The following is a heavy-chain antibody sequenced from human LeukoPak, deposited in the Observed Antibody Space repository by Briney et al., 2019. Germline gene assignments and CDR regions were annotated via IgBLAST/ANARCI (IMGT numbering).Heavy chain of an antibody. CDR3: AKDAYGSGSYFDY. V-gene: IGHV3-30*18. CDR1: GFTFSSYG. Sequence: GGSLRLSCAASGFTFSSYGMHWVRQAPGKGLEWVAVISYDGSNKYYADSVKGRFTISRDNSKNTLYLQMNSLRAEDTAVYYCAKDAYGSGSYFDYWGQGTLATVSS. J-gene: IGHJ4*02. D-gene: IGHD3-10*01. CDR2: ISYDGSNK.